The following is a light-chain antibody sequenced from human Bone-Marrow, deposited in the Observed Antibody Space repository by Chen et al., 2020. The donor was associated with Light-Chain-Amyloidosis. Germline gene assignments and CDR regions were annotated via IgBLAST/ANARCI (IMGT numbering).Light chain of an antibody. CDR2: EDS. J-gene: IGLJ3*02. Sequence: SYVLTQPSSVSVAPGQTATIACGGNNIGSTSVHWYQQTRGQAPLLVVCEDSDRPSGIPERLSGSNSGNTATLTISRVEAGDEADYYCQVWDRSSDRPVFGGGTKLTDL. V-gene: IGLV3-21*02. CDR3: QVWDRSSDRPV. CDR1: NIGSTS.